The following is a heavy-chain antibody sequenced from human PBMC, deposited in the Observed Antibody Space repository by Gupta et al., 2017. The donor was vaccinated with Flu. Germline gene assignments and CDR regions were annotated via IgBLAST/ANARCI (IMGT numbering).Heavy chain of an antibody. J-gene: IGHJ3*01. Sequence: TKYNPSLKSRAVISVDTSNNQFSLKLNSLTVADTAVYFCARGALCYDSGGYSCDAFALWGHGTLVTVSS. V-gene: IGHV4-30-2*05. D-gene: IGHD3-22*01. CDR2: T. CDR3: ARGALCYDSGGYSCDAFAL.